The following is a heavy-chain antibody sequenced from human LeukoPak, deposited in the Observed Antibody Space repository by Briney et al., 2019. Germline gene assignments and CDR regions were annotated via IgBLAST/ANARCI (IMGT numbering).Heavy chain of an antibody. CDR3: ARGCSGGSCYSPYNWFDP. CDR2: IYYSGST. D-gene: IGHD2-15*01. CDR1: GGSISAYY. Sequence: SETLSLTCTVSGGSISAYYWSWIRQPPGKGLEWIGYIYYSGSTNYNPSLKSRVTISVDTSKNQFSLKLSSVTAADTAVYYCARGCSGGSCYSPYNWFDPWGQGTLVTVSS. J-gene: IGHJ5*02. V-gene: IGHV4-59*01.